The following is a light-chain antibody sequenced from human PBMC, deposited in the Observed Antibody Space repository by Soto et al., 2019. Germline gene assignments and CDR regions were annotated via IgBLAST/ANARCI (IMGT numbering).Light chain of an antibody. J-gene: IGKJ4*01. CDR1: QSVTSN. Sequence: EIVLTQSPGTLSLSPGERATLSCRASQSVTSNLAWYQQEPGQAPRLLIYGASNRATGIPDRFSGSGSGTEFTLTISSLQSKDFAVYYCQQYNNWHPLTFGGGTKVDIK. CDR3: QQYNNWHPLT. V-gene: IGKV3D-15*01. CDR2: GAS.